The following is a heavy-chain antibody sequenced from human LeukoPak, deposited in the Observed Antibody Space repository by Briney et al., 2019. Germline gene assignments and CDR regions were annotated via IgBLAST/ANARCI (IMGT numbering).Heavy chain of an antibody. CDR1: GFTFSSYG. CDR2: IRYDGSNK. V-gene: IGHV3-30*02. D-gene: IGHD6-13*01. J-gene: IGHJ4*02. Sequence: PGGSLRLSCAASGFTFSSYGMHWVRQAPGKGLEWVAFIRYDGSNKYYADSVKGRFTISRDNSKNTLYLQMNSLRAEDTAVYYCAKMSSTAAPGSHWGQGTLVTVSS. CDR3: AKMSSTAAPGSH.